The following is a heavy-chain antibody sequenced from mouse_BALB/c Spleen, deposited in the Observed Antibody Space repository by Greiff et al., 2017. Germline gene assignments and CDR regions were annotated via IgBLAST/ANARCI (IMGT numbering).Heavy chain of an antibody. V-gene: IGHV1-4*02. Sequence: LQESAAELARPGASVKMSCKASGYTFTSYTMHWVKQRPGQGLEWIGYINPSSGYTEYNQKFKDKTTLTADKSSSTAYMQLSSLTSEDSAVYYCATSTMMAAMDYWGQGTSVTVSS. CDR1: GYTFTSYT. J-gene: IGHJ4*01. CDR3: ATSTMMAAMDY. D-gene: IGHD2-4*01. CDR2: INPSSGYT.